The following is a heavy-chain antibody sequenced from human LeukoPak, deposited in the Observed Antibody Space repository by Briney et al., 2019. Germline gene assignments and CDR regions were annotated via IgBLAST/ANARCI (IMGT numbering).Heavy chain of an antibody. Sequence: GGSLRLSCAASGFTFSDYYMSWVRQAPGKGLEWVSYISSSGITIYYADSVKGRFTISRDNAKNSLYLQMDSLRAEDTAVYYCARGLPATLLDYWGQGTLVTVSS. D-gene: IGHD2-2*01. CDR3: ARGLPATLLDY. CDR2: ISSSGITI. V-gene: IGHV3-11*01. CDR1: GFTFSDYY. J-gene: IGHJ4*02.